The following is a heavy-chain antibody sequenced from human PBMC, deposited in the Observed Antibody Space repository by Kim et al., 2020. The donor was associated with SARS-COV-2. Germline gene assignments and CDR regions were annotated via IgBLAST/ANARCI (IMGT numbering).Heavy chain of an antibody. Sequence: GGSLRLSCAASGFTFSSFWMNWVRQAAGKGLEWVANINQDGSEKYYVDSVKGRFTISRDNAKNSLYLQMNSLRAEDTAVYYCGRDNDYWGQGALVTVSS. V-gene: IGHV3-7*01. CDR1: GFTFSSFW. CDR3: GRDNDY. CDR2: INQDGSEK. J-gene: IGHJ4*02.